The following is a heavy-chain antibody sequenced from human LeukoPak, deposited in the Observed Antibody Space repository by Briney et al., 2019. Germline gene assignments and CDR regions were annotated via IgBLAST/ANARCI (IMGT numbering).Heavy chain of an antibody. D-gene: IGHD6-6*01. CDR3: AREILVSSSSESPWFDP. V-gene: IGHV4-39*02. Sequence: SETLSLTCTVSGGSISSSSYYWGWIRQPPGKGLEWIGSIYYSGSTYYNPSLKSRVTISVDTSKNQFSLKLSSVTAADTAVYYCAREILVSSSSESPWFDPWGQGTLVTVSS. CDR1: GGSISSSSYY. CDR2: IYYSGST. J-gene: IGHJ5*02.